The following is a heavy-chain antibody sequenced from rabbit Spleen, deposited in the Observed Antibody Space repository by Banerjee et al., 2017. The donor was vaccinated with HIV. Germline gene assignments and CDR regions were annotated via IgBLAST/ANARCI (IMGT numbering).Heavy chain of an antibody. CDR1: GFSFSDRDV. V-gene: IGHV1S45*01. D-gene: IGHD1-1*01. CDR3: ARSFGGYVNDGGAFFNL. Sequence: QEQLVESGGGLVQPEGSLTLTCKASGFSFSDRDVMCWVRQAPGKGLEWIACINASTGKPVYATWASGRFTISRTSSTTVTLRMTSLTAADRATYFCARSFGGYVNDGGAFFNLWGPGTLVTVS. CDR2: INASTGKP. J-gene: IGHJ4*01.